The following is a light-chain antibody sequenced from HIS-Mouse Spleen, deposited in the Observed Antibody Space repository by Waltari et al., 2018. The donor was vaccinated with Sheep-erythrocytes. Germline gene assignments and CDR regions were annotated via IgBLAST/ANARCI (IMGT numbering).Light chain of an antibody. J-gene: IGLJ1*01. Sequence: SYELTQPPSVSVSPGQTDSITCSGDKLGDKYACWYHQKPGQSPVLVIYQDSKRPSGIPERFSGSNSGNTATLTISGTQAMDEADYYCQAWDSSIYVFGTGTKVTVL. CDR2: QDS. V-gene: IGLV3-1*01. CDR1: KLGDKY. CDR3: QAWDSSIYV.